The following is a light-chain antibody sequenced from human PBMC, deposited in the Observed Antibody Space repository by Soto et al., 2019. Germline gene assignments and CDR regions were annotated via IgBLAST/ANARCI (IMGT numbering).Light chain of an antibody. V-gene: IGLV2-23*01. CDR3: CSYAGSSTYV. Sequence: QSALTQPASVSGSPGQSITISCTGTSSDVGSYNLVSWYQQHRGKAPKLMIYEGSKRPSGVSNRFSGSKSGNTASLTISGLQAEDEADYYCCSYAGSSTYVFGTGTKV. CDR1: SSDVGSYNL. CDR2: EGS. J-gene: IGLJ1*01.